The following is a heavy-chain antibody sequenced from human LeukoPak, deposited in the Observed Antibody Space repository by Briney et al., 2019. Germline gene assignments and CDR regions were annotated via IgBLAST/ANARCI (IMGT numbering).Heavy chain of an antibody. V-gene: IGHV4-30-4*01. CDR3: ARDHYYGSGSYSY. CDR1: GGSISSGDYY. Sequence: SETLSLTCTVSGGSISSGDYYWSWIRQPPGKGLEWIGYIYYSGSTYYNPSLKSRVTISVDTSKNQFSLKLSSVTAADTAVYYCARDHYYGSGSYSYWGQGTLVTVSS. J-gene: IGHJ4*02. D-gene: IGHD3-10*01. CDR2: IYYSGST.